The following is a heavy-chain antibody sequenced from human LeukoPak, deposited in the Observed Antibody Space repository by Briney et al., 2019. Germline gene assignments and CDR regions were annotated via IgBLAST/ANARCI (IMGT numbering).Heavy chain of an antibody. J-gene: IGHJ5*02. CDR1: GYTFTSYA. V-gene: IGHV1-3*01. CDR3: ARATVQWNIAAASDP. D-gene: IGHD6-13*01. CDR2: INAGNGNT. Sequence: ASVKVSCKASGYTFTSYAMHWVRQAPGQRLEWMGWINAGNGNTKYSQKFQGRVTITRDTSASTAYMELSSLRSEDTAVYYCARATVQWNIAAASDPWGQGTLVTVSS.